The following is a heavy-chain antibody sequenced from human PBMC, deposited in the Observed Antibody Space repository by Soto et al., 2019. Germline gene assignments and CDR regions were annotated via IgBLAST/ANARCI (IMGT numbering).Heavy chain of an antibody. D-gene: IGHD3-3*01. Sequence: XGSRRLSWVASGFTFENYAMSGVRQAPGKGLEWVSAISGSGGTTYYSDSVKGRFTISRDNSKNTVYLQMNDLRVEDAAEYFCAKDSWAIFGVPAGEYYAMDVWGQGTTVTVSS. CDR1: GFTFENYA. J-gene: IGHJ6*02. V-gene: IGHV3-23*01. CDR3: AKDSWAIFGVPAGEYYAMDV. CDR2: ISGSGGTT.